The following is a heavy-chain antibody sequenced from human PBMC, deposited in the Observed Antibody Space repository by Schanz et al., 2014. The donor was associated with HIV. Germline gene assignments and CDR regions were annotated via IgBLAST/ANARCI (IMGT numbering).Heavy chain of an antibody. CDR2: MWYDESHK. Sequence: VQLLESGGGLVQPGGSLRLSCTASGFTFSSSGMHWVRQAPGKGLEWVAAMWYDESHKGYADSVKGRFTISRDNSKNTLYLEMNSLRPEDTAVYYCARVANWDYYGMDVWGRGTTVTVSS. CDR3: ARVANWDYYGMDV. J-gene: IGHJ6*02. CDR1: GFTFSSSG. V-gene: IGHV3-33*01. D-gene: IGHD3-16*01.